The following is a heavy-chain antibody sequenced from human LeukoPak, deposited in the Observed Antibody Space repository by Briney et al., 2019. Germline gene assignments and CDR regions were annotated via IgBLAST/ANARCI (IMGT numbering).Heavy chain of an antibody. CDR3: AKDRDDYGDDC. J-gene: IGHJ4*02. D-gene: IGHD4-17*01. CDR1: GFTFNNFG. Sequence: PGGSLRLSCAASGFTFNNFGMHWIRQAPGKGLEWVALVRSGGTDKHYADSVKGRFTISRDNSKNMVYLQMNSLRVEDTAVYYCAKDRDDYGDDCWGQGILVTVST. V-gene: IGHV3-30*02. CDR2: VRSGGTDK.